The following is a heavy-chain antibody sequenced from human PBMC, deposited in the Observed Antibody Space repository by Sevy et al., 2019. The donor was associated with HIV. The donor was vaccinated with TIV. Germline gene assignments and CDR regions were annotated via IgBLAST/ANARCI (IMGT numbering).Heavy chain of an antibody. CDR1: GFTFSSYA. D-gene: IGHD2-8*01. J-gene: IGHJ1*01. CDR2: ISGSGGST. Sequence: GGSLRLSCAASGFTFSSYAMSWVRQAPGKGLEWISAISGSGGSTYYADSVKGRFTISRDNSKNTLYLQMNSLTAEDTAVYYCAKPDHLGYCTNGVCYSDHSAEYFQHWGQGTLVTVSS. CDR3: AKPDHLGYCTNGVCYSDHSAEYFQH. V-gene: IGHV3-23*01.